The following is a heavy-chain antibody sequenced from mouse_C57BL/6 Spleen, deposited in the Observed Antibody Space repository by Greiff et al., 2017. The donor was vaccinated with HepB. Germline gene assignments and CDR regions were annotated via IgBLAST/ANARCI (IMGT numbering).Heavy chain of an antibody. CDR2: IYPRSGNT. CDR1: GYTFTSYG. CDR3: ARGGYYNPFAY. Sequence: LQESGAELARPGASVKLSCKASGYTFTSYGISWVKQRTGQGLEWIGEIYPRSGNTYYNEKFKGKATLTADKSSSTAYMELRSLTSEDSAVYFCARGGYYNPFAYWGQGTLVTVSA. D-gene: IGHD1-1*01. V-gene: IGHV1-81*01. J-gene: IGHJ3*01.